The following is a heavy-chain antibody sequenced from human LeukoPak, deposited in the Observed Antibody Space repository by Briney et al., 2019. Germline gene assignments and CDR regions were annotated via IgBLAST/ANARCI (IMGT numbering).Heavy chain of an antibody. CDR2: MNPNSGNT. V-gene: IGHV1-8*01. J-gene: IGHJ4*02. CDR3: AREGFDY. CDR1: GYTFTNYD. Sequence: GASVKVSCKASGYTFTNYDINWVRQTTGQGLEWTGYMNPNSGNTGYAQKFQGRVTITKNTSISTAYMELSSLRSEDTAVYYCAREGFDYWGQGTLVTVSS.